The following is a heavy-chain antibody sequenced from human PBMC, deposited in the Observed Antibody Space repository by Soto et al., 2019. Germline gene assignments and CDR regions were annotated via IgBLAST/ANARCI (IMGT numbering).Heavy chain of an antibody. Sequence: EVQLLESGGSLVQPGGSLRLSCAASGFTFINYAMNWVRQAPGKGLAWVSAISGTGGRTDYADSVQGRFTISRDNSETPLYLPLNRLRAEDTAVYYGAKARVSRRKTSLLPDAFDIWGQGTMVTVSS. V-gene: IGHV3-23*01. J-gene: IGHJ3*02. CDR1: GFTFINYA. CDR3: AKARVSRRKTSLLPDAFDI. D-gene: IGHD3-10*01. CDR2: ISGTGGRT.